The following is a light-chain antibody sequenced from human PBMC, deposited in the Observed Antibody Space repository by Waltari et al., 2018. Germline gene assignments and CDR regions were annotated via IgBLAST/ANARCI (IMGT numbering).Light chain of an antibody. Sequence: DIQMTQSPSTLSVSVGDRVTITCRASQNIITWLAWYQQKPGKPPRLRVHTASILETGVPARFSGSGSGTTFTLTINSLQPDDLATYYCQQYDDFPSTFGQGTKLEIK. CDR2: TAS. J-gene: IGKJ2*01. CDR3: QQYDDFPST. V-gene: IGKV1-5*03. CDR1: QNIITW.